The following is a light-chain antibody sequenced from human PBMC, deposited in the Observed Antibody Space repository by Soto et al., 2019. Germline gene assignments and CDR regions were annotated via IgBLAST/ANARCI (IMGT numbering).Light chain of an antibody. Sequence: DLQITQSPSTLSASVGDRVTITCRASQSISSRLAWHQQNPGKAPNLLLYKASSLESGVPSRSSGSGSGTEFPLIMSSLQPYDFAPYYCQQYNSYSFTFGPGTKVDIK. V-gene: IGKV1-5*03. CDR1: QSISSR. J-gene: IGKJ3*01. CDR2: KAS. CDR3: QQYNSYSFT.